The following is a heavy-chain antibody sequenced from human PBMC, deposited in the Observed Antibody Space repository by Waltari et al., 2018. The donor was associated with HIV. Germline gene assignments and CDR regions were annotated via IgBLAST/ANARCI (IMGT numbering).Heavy chain of an antibody. CDR3: TTVGGGTRDY. CDR2: IKSNTEGGTT. J-gene: IGHJ4*02. D-gene: IGHD3-16*01. V-gene: IGHV3-15*01. Sequence: EVLLVESGGGLGKPGGSLRLSCAASGFTFSDAWMSWVRQAPGNGVEWVGRIKSNTEGGTTDYAAPGKGRFTISRDDSKTTLYLEMNSLKTEDTAVYYCTTVGGGTRDYWGQGTLITVSS. CDR1: GFTFSDAW.